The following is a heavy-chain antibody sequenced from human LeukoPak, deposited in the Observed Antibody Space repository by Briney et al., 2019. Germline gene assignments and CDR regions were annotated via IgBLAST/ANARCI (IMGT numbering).Heavy chain of an antibody. V-gene: IGHV3-11*06. D-gene: IGHD6-6*01. Sequence: PGGSLRLSCAASGFTFSDDYMSWIRQAPGKGLEWVSYISSRSNYTNYADSVKGRFTISRGNAKHSLYLQMNSLRAEDTAVYYCARGEEYSSSSGPVDYWGQGTLVTVSS. CDR1: GFTFSDDY. CDR2: ISSRSNYT. J-gene: IGHJ4*02. CDR3: ARGEEYSSSSGPVDY.